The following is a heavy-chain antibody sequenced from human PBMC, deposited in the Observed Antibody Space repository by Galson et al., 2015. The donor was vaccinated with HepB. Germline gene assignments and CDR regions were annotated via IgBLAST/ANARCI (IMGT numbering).Heavy chain of an antibody. Sequence: SLRLSCAASGFTFSGYAMSWVRQAPGKGLEWVSAISGSGGNTYYADSVKGRFTISRNNSKNTLYLQMNSLRAEDTAVYYCAKDEDYDSSGYYSYWGQGTLVTVSS. CDR2: ISGSGGNT. CDR1: GFTFSGYA. CDR3: AKDEDYDSSGYYSY. V-gene: IGHV3-23*01. J-gene: IGHJ4*02. D-gene: IGHD3-22*01.